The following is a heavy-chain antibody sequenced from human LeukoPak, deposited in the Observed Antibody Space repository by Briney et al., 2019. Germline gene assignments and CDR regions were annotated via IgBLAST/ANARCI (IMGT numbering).Heavy chain of an antibody. J-gene: IGHJ6*02. CDR2: IYYSGST. Sequence: SETLSLTCTVSGGSISSYYWSWIRQPPGKGLEWIGYIYYSGSTNYNPSLKSQVTISVDTSKNQFSLKLSSVTAADTAVYYCARPRRKYLDILAGYDYGMDVWGQGTTVTVSS. CDR1: GGSISSYY. CDR3: ARPRRKYLDILAGYDYGMDV. D-gene: IGHD3-9*01. V-gene: IGHV4-59*08.